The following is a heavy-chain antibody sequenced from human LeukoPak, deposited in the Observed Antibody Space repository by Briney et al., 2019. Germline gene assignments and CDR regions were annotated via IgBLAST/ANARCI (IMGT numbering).Heavy chain of an antibody. CDR1: GFTFSSYS. CDR3: ARDLFGPSYDSSGTPLGY. J-gene: IGHJ4*02. D-gene: IGHD3-22*01. V-gene: IGHV3-21*01. CDR2: ISSSSSYI. Sequence: PGGSLRLSCAASGFTFSSYSMNWVRQAPGKGLEWVSSISSSSSYIYYADSVKGRFTISRGNAKNSLYLQMNSLRAEDTAVYYCARDLFGPSYDSSGTPLGYWGQGTLVTVSS.